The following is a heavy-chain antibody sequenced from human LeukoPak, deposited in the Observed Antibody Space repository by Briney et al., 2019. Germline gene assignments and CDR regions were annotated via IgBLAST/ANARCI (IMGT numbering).Heavy chain of an antibody. D-gene: IGHD2-2*01. Sequence: GGSLRLSCTASGFSFSIYALSWVRQAPGKGLEWVSGIRGSGAITYYADSVKGRFTISGDNSRNTLFLQMNSLRAEDTAVYYCAHGAMYQLDYWGQGTLVTVSS. J-gene: IGHJ4*02. CDR2: IRGSGAIT. CDR1: GFSFSIYA. CDR3: AHGAMYQLDY. V-gene: IGHV3-23*01.